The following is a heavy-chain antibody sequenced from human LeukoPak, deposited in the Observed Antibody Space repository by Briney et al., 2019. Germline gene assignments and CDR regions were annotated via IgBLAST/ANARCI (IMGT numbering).Heavy chain of an antibody. Sequence: PGGSLRLSCAASGFTFSNYAMHWVRQAPGMGLEWVAVISYDGSNEYYADSVKGRFTISRDNSKNTLYLQMNSLRAKDTAVYYCARSTTVVTAFDYWGQGTLVTVSS. CDR2: ISYDGSNE. CDR3: ARSTTVVTAFDY. V-gene: IGHV3-30*04. J-gene: IGHJ4*02. D-gene: IGHD4-23*01. CDR1: GFTFSNYA.